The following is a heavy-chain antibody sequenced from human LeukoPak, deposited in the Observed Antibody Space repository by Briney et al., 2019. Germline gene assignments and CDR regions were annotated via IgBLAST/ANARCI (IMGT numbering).Heavy chain of an antibody. CDR1: GFTFSSYW. CDR2: INSDGSST. D-gene: IGHD5-18*01. Sequence: PGGSLRLSCAASGFTFSSYWTHWVRQAPGKGLVWVSRINSDGSSTSYADSVKGRFTISRDNAKNTLYLQMNSLRAEDTAVYYCARFPGYSYGQRYFDYWGRGTLVTVSS. J-gene: IGHJ4*02. V-gene: IGHV3-74*01. CDR3: ARFPGYSYGQRYFDY.